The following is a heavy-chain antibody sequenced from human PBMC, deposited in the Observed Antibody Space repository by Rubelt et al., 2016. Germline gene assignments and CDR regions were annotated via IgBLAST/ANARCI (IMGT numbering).Heavy chain of an antibody. CDR1: GGTFSSYA. CDR2: IIPILGIA. V-gene: IGHV1-69*04. CDR3: AGIQYSSGWYSDY. Sequence: QVQLVQSGAEVTKPGSSVKVSCKASGGTFSSYAISWVRQAPGQGLEWMGRIIPILGIANYAQEFEGRVTITADKSASTAYMGLRSLRSEDTTVYYCAGIQYSSGWYSDYWGQGTLVTVSS. D-gene: IGHD6-19*01. J-gene: IGHJ4*02.